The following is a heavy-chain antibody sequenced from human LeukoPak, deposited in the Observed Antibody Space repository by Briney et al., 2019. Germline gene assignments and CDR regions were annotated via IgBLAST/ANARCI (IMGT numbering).Heavy chain of an antibody. CDR3: ARGQVGATPN. V-gene: IGHV3-7*01. CDR2: IKQDGSEK. D-gene: IGHD1-26*01. CDR1: GFTFSSYL. J-gene: IGHJ4*02. Sequence: GGSLRLSCAASGFTFSSYLMSWVRQAPGKGLEWVANIKQDGSEKYYVDSVKGRFTISRDNAKNSLYLQMNSLRAEDTAVYYCARGQVGATPNWGQGTLVTVSS.